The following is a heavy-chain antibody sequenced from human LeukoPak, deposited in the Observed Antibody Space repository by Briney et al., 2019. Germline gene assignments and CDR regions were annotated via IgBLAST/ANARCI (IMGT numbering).Heavy chain of an antibody. D-gene: IGHD5-12*01. Sequence: SETLSLTCTVSGGSISSYYWSWIRQPPGKGLEWIGYIYYSGSTNYNPSLKSRVTISVDTSKNQFSLKLSSVTAADTAVYYCARSIVATLNPDYWGQGTLVTVSS. J-gene: IGHJ4*02. CDR1: GGSISSYY. CDR3: ARSIVATLNPDY. CDR2: IYYSGST. V-gene: IGHV4-59*01.